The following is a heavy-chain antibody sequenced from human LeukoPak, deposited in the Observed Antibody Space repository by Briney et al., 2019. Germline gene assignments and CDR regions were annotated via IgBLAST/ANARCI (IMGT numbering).Heavy chain of an antibody. V-gene: IGHV3-7*01. CDR3: ARDRVGDSDAFDV. D-gene: IGHD2-21*01. CDR2: IKQDGSEK. Sequence: GGSLRLSCAASGYRFSNNWMSWVRQAPGKGLEWVANIKQDGSEKYYVDSVKGRFTISRDNAKNSLYLQMSSLRAEDTAIYYCARDRVGDSDAFDVWGQGTVVTVSS. J-gene: IGHJ3*01. CDR1: GYRFSNNW.